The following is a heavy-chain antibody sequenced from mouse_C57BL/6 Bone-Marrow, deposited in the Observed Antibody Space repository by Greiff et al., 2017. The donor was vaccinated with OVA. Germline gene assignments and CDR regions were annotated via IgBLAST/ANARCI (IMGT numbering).Heavy chain of an antibody. Sequence: VQLQQSGPELVKPGASVKISCKASGYTFTDYYMNWVKQSHGKSLEWIGDINPNNGGTSYNQKFKGKATLTVDKSSSTAYMELRSLTSEDSAVYYCARDYYSSSYGGYYFDYWGQGTTLTVSS. CDR3: ARDYYSSSYGGYYFDY. V-gene: IGHV1-26*01. J-gene: IGHJ2*01. CDR1: GYTFTDYY. CDR2: INPNNGGT. D-gene: IGHD1-1*01.